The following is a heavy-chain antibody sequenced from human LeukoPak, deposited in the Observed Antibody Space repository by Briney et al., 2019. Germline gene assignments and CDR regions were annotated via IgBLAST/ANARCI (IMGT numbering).Heavy chain of an antibody. CDR1: GGSISSYY. V-gene: IGHV4-4*07. CDR2: IYTSGST. J-gene: IGHJ6*03. CDR3: ARDGYGDYDPNYYYYMDV. Sequence: SETLSLTCTVSGGSISSYYWSWIRQPPGKGLEWIGRIYTSGSTNYNPSLKSRVTMSVDTSKNQFSLKLSSVTAADTAVYYCARDGYGDYDPNYYYYMDVWGKGTTVTVSS. D-gene: IGHD4-17*01.